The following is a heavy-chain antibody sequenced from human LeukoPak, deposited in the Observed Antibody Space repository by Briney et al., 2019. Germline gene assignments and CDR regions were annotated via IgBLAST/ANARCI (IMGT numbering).Heavy chain of an antibody. CDR2: IGTSSTTI. J-gene: IGHJ6*02. CDR1: GFTFSSYT. CDR3: GRAMHV. Sequence: GGSLRLSCAASGFTFSSYTMNWVRQPPGKGLEWVSNIGTSSTTIYYADSVKGRFTISRDNAKNSLYLQMNSLRAEDTAVYYCGRAMHVWGQGTTVTVSS. V-gene: IGHV3-48*01.